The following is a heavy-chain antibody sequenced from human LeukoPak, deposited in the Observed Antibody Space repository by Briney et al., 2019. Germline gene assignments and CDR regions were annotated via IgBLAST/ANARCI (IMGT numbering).Heavy chain of an antibody. J-gene: IGHJ4*02. D-gene: IGHD5-24*01. CDR2: IYYSGST. Sequence: PSETLSLTCTVSGGSISSYYWSWIRQPAGKGLEWIGYIYYSGSTYYNPSLKSRVTISVDTSKNQFSLKLSSVTAADTAVYYCARDGGLSFDYWGQGTLVTVSS. CDR3: ARDGGLSFDY. V-gene: IGHV4-59*06. CDR1: GGSISSYY.